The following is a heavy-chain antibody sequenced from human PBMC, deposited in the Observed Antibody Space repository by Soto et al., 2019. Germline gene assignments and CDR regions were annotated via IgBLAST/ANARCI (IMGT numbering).Heavy chain of an antibody. CDR2: IYPCDSDT. Sequence: GESLKISCKASGYSFTNYWIGWVRQLPGKGLEWMGFIYPCDSDTIYSPSFQGQVTISADKSITTAYLQWSSLKASDSAMYFCVRRGKYRTSSSSQSWFDPCGPGPLLTVSS. CDR3: VRRGKYRTSSSSQSWFDP. D-gene: IGHD6-6*01. V-gene: IGHV5-51*01. J-gene: IGHJ5*02. CDR1: GYSFTNYW.